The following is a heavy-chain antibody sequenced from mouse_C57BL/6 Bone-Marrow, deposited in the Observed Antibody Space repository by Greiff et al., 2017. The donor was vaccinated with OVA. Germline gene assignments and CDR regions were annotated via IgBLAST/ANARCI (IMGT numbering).Heavy chain of an antibody. CDR1: GYTFTSYW. V-gene: IGHV1-64*01. D-gene: IGHD1-1*01. J-gene: IGHJ2*01. Sequence: QVQLQQPGAELVKPGASVKLSCKASGYTFTSYWMHWVKQRPGQGLEWIGMIHPNSGSTNYNEKFKSKATLTVDKSSSTAYMQLSSLTSEDSAVYYCASYCYGSSSFDYWGQGTTLTVSS. CDR3: ASYCYGSSSFDY. CDR2: IHPNSGST.